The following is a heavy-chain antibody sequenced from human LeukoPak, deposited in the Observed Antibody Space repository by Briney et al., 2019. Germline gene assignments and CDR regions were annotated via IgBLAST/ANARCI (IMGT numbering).Heavy chain of an antibody. CDR2: INHSGST. J-gene: IGHJ4*02. Sequence: SETLSLTCAVYGGSFSGYYWSWIRQPPGKGLEWIGEINHSGSTNYNPSLKSRVTISVDTSKNQFSLKLSSVTAADTAVYYCARVSPNYYDSSGYPYYFDYWAREPWSPSPQ. CDR3: ARVSPNYYDSSGYPYYFDY. D-gene: IGHD3-22*01. V-gene: IGHV4-34*01. CDR1: GGSFSGYY.